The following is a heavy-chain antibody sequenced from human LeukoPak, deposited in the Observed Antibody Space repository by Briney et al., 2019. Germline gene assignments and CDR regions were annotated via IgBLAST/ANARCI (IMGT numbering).Heavy chain of an antibody. V-gene: IGHV3-23*01. J-gene: IGHJ4*02. D-gene: IGHD3-22*01. CDR3: AKDDYYDSSGPHN. CDR1: GFTFSSYA. CDR2: ISGSGGST. Sequence: GGSLRLSCAASGFTFSSYAMSWVRQAPGKGLEWVSAISGSGGSTYYADSVKGRFTISRDNSKNTLYLQMNSLRAEDTAVYYSAKDDYYDSSGPHNWGQGTLVTVSS.